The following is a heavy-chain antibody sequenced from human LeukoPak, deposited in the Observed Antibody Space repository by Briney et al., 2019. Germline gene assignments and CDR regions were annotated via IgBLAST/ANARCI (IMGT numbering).Heavy chain of an antibody. V-gene: IGHV3-7*01. CDR3: ATEAYYHFDY. CDR2: IQQAGSEK. Sequence: GGSLRLSCAASGFTFSSYSMNWVRQAPGKGLEWVAHIQQAGSEKYYVDSVKGRFTISRDNTKNSLYLQMNSLRAEDTAVYYCATEAYYHFDYWGQGTLVTVSS. J-gene: IGHJ4*02. CDR1: GFTFSSYS. D-gene: IGHD3-10*01.